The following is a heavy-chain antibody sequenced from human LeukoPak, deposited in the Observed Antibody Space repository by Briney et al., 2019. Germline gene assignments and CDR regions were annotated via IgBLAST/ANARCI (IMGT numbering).Heavy chain of an antibody. J-gene: IGHJ4*02. CDR3: AKPRYYYDSSGRRPDY. CDR2: ISGSGGST. Sequence: GGSLRLSCAASGFTFSSYAMSWVRQAPGKGLEWVSAISGSGGSTYYADSVKGRFTISRDNSKNTLYLQMSSLRAEDTAVYYCAKPRYYYDSSGRRPDYWGQGTLVTVSS. V-gene: IGHV3-23*01. D-gene: IGHD3-22*01. CDR1: GFTFSSYA.